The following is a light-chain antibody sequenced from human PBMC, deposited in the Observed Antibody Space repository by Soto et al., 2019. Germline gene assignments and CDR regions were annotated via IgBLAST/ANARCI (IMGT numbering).Light chain of an antibody. J-gene: IGKJ2*01. CDR1: QNILYSSNNKNY. V-gene: IGKV4-1*01. CDR3: QQYYSTPQT. CDR2: WAS. Sequence: DIVMTQSPDSLAVSLGERATINCKSSQNILYSSNNKNYLAWYQQKPGQPPKLLIYWASTRESGVPDRFSGSRSGTDFTLTISRLQAEDVAVYYCQQYYSTPQTFGQGTKLEIK.